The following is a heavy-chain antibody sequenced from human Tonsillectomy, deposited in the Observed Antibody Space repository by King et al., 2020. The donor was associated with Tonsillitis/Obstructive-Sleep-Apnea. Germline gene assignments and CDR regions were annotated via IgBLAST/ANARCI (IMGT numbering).Heavy chain of an antibody. Sequence: VQLVESGGGLVKPGGSLRLSCAASGFTFSNAWMNWVRQAPGKGLEWVGRTKSKTDGGTTDYAAPVKGRFTISRDDSKNTLYLQMNSLKTEDTAVYYCTTDYYDSSGYLVDYWGQGTLVTVSS. CDR1: GFTFSNAW. CDR3: TTDYYDSSGYLVDY. J-gene: IGHJ4*02. CDR2: TKSKTDGGTT. V-gene: IGHV3-15*07. D-gene: IGHD3-22*01.